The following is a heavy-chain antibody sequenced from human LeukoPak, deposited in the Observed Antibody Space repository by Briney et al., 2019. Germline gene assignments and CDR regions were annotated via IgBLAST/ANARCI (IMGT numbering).Heavy chain of an antibody. J-gene: IGHJ5*02. CDR1: GYTFSSYG. D-gene: IGHD2-2*01. CDR2: ISAYNGNT. CDR3: ARDVGDIVTVPAAISVP. V-gene: IGHV1-18*01. Sequence: ASVKVSCKASGYTFSSYGISLVRQAPGQGLEWIGWISAYNGNTNYAQMVQGRVTMTTDTSTSTAYMEVRSLRSDDTAMYYCARDVGDIVTVPAAISVPWGQGTLVTVSS.